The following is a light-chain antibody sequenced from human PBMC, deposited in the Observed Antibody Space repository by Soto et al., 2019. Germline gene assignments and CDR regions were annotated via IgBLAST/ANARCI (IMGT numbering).Light chain of an antibody. J-gene: IGKJ1*01. V-gene: IGKV1-9*01. Sequence: IQLTQSPASLSASVGDRVTFTCRASQDIAIYLAWYQQKPGEAPNLLIHTASTLHGGVPSRFSGSGSGTDFTLTITSLQSEDFAVYYCQQYYNWPPWTFGLGTKVDIK. CDR3: QQYYNWPPWT. CDR2: TAS. CDR1: QDIAIY.